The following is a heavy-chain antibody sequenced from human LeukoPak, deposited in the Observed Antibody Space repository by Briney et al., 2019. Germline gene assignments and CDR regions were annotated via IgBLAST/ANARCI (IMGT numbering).Heavy chain of an antibody. CDR1: AVTFSSNW. D-gene: IGHD3-10*01. CDR2: IDQDGSRK. Sequence: GGSLRLSCVVSAVTFSSNWMSWVRQAPGKGLEWVANIDQDGSRKYYVDSVKGRFTISRDNSRSTLYLQMNSLRPEDTAIYYCAREGYYGSGSPPSLYFDYWGQGTLVTVSS. J-gene: IGHJ4*02. CDR3: AREGYYGSGSPPSLYFDY. V-gene: IGHV3-7*01.